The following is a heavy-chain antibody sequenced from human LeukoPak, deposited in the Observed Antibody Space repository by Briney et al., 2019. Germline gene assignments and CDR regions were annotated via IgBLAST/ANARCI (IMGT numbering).Heavy chain of an antibody. V-gene: IGHV4-31*03. J-gene: IGHJ4*02. Sequence: SQTLSLTCTVSGGSISSGGYYWSWIRQHPGKGLEWIGYIYYSGSTYYNPSLKSRVTISVDTSKNQFSLKLSSVTAADTAVYYCARETFALYYGSGSIYYFDYWGQGTLVTVSS. CDR3: ARETFALYYGSGSIYYFDY. D-gene: IGHD3-10*01. CDR2: IYYSGST. CDR1: GGSISSGGYY.